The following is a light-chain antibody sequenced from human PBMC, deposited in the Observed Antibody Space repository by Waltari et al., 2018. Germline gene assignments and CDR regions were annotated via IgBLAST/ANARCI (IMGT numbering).Light chain of an antibody. CDR2: WAS. V-gene: IGKV4-1*01. CDR3: QQYYSTPT. Sequence: IVMPQSPDPLAVSLGDRATITCKPSQSVLYSSNNKNYLAWYQQKPGQPPKLLIYWASTRESGVPDRFSGSGSGTDFTLTISSLQAEDVAVYYCQQYYSTPTFGQGTRLEIK. J-gene: IGKJ5*01. CDR1: QSVLYSSNNKNY.